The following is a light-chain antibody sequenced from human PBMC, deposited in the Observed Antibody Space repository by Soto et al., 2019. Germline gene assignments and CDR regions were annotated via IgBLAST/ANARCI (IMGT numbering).Light chain of an antibody. CDR2: DAA. CDR1: QSVSSY. V-gene: IGKV3-11*01. Sequence: EIVLTQSPATLSLSPGERATLSCRASQSVSSYLAWYQQKPGQAPRLLIYDAANRATGIAARFSCSGSGTDITLTISSLEPEDFAVYYCQQRSSFGGGTKVEIK. J-gene: IGKJ4*01. CDR3: QQRSS.